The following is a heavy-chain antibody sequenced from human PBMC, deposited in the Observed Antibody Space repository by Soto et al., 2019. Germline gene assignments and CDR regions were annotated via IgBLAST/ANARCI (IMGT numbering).Heavy chain of an antibody. CDR2: IYETAST. J-gene: IGHJ5*02. Sequence: QVHLQESGPGLVKPSETLSLTCTVSGASLSGGRSFWTWIRQPPGKGLAWIGYIYETASTSYIASLMSRLFLSGDSSKNQFSLTLTSVTAADTAVYYCARRAGDSRGDPIDTWGQGTRVTVSS. CDR1: GASLSGGRSF. D-gene: IGHD2-21*02. V-gene: IGHV4-31*03. CDR3: ARRAGDSRGDPIDT.